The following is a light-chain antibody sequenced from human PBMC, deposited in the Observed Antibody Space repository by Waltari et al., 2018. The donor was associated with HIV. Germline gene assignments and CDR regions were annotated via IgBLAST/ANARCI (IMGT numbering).Light chain of an antibody. Sequence: EIVLTQSPATLSLSPGERATLSCRASQSVSSYLAWYQQRPGQAPRLLIYDASIRAAGSPARFSGRGSGTDFTLTINNLEPEDFAVYYCHQRSHWLSFGGGTKVEIK. CDR2: DAS. CDR3: HQRSHWLS. V-gene: IGKV3-11*01. CDR1: QSVSSY. J-gene: IGKJ4*01.